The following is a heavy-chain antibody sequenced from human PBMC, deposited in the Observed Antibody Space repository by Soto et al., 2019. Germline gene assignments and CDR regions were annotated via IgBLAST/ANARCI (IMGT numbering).Heavy chain of an antibody. D-gene: IGHD2-2*01. CDR2: IDPSDSYT. Sequence: PGESLKISCKGSGYSFTSYWIGWVRQMPGKGLEWMGRIDPSDSYTTYGPSFQGHITISADKSISTAYLQWSSLKASDTAVYYCARHEGVPAADGLDVWGQGTTVTVSS. CDR3: ARHEGVPAADGLDV. J-gene: IGHJ6*02. CDR1: GYSFTSYW. V-gene: IGHV5-10-1*01.